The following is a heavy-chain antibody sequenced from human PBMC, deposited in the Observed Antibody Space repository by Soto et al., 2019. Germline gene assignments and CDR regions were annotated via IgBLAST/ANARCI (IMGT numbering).Heavy chain of an antibody. Sequence: ASVKVSCKASGYTFTSYGISWVRQAPGQGLEWMGWISAYNGNTNYAQKLQGRVTMTTDTSTSTAYMELRSLRSDNTAVYYCARDLEDYGDYPSASSAVPLFDYWGQGTLVTVSS. D-gene: IGHD4-17*01. CDR3: ARDLEDYGDYPSASSAVPLFDY. V-gene: IGHV1-18*01. J-gene: IGHJ4*02. CDR2: ISAYNGNT. CDR1: GYTFTSYG.